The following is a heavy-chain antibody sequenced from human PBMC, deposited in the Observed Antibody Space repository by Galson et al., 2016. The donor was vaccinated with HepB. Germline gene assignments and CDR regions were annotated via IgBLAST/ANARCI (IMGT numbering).Heavy chain of an antibody. J-gene: IGHJ4*02. V-gene: IGHV3-43*01. D-gene: IGHD6-19*01. CDR2: ASWFAGTT. CDR3: VKEHVSGWPSLDS. CDR1: GFNFDAYT. Sequence: SLRLSCATSGFNFDAYTIHWVRQAPGKGLERVSLASWFAGTTYYAGAVTGRFFISRDSGKHSVDLQMNSLRTEDTALYYCVKEHVSGWPSLDSWGQGTLVTVSS.